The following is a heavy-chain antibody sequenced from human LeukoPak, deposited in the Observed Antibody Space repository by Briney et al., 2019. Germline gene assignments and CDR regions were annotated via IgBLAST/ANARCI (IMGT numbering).Heavy chain of an antibody. D-gene: IGHD6-13*01. Sequence: SETLSLTCTVSGYSISSGYYWGWIRQPPGKGLEWIGSIYHSGSTYYNPSLKSRVTISVDTSKNQFSLKLSSVTAADTAVYYCARDGSSIAAAGTWDYWGQGTLVTVSS. J-gene: IGHJ4*02. V-gene: IGHV4-38-2*02. CDR3: ARDGSSIAAAGTWDY. CDR2: IYHSGST. CDR1: GYSISSGYY.